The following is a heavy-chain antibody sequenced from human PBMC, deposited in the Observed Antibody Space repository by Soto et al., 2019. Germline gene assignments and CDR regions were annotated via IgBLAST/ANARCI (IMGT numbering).Heavy chain of an antibody. J-gene: IGHJ6*02. CDR3: ARGGYCSSASCYTDYYAMDV. V-gene: IGHV1-18*01. CDR1: GYTFTSYG. CDR2: ISAYNGNT. D-gene: IGHD2-2*02. Sequence: ASVKVSCKASGYTFTSYGISWVRQAPGQGLEWMGWISAYNGNTNYAQKLQGRVTMTTDTSTSTAYMELRSLRSDDTAVYYCARGGYCSSASCYTDYYAMDVWGQGTTVTVSS.